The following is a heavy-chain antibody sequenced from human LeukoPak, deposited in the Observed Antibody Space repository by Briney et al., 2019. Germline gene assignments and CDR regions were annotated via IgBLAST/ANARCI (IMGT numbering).Heavy chain of an antibody. J-gene: IGHJ4*02. CDR2: INHSGST. D-gene: IGHD3-3*01. CDR1: GGSFSGYY. Sequence: SETLSLTCAVYGGSFSGYYWSWIRQPPGKGLEWIGEINHSGSTNYNPSLKSRVTISVDTSKNQFSLKLSSVTAADTAVYYCATVRGWRTSGYYLYYFEYWGQGTLVTYSS. V-gene: IGHV4-34*01. CDR3: ATVRGWRTSGYYLYYFEY.